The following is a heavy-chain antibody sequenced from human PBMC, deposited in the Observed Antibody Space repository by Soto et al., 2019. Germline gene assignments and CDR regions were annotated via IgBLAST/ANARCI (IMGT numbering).Heavy chain of an antibody. Sequence: GESLKIACKGSGYIFTKYWIICWLQVPVKVLEWMGRIDTSYSYSHYSPSFQGHVTISVDKSISTGYLQWSSLKASDTAMYYCARYCSSSSCSQLYGMDVWGQGTTVTV. CDR3: ARYCSSSSCSQLYGMDV. CDR1: GYIFTKYW. D-gene: IGHD2-15*01. V-gene: IGHV5-10-1*01. CDR2: IDTSYSYS. J-gene: IGHJ6*02.